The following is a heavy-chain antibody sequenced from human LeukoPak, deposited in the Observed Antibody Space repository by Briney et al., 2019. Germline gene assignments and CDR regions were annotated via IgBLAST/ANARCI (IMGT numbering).Heavy chain of an antibody. J-gene: IGHJ4*02. CDR2: IYHSGST. D-gene: IGHD6-19*01. CDR1: GGSISSGGYY. Sequence: PSETLSLTCTVSGGSISSGGYYWSWIRQPPGKGLEWIGYIYHSGSTYYNPSLKSRVTISVDRSKNQFSLKLSSVTAADTAVYYCARDPSNTSGRNLFFDYWGQGTLVTVSS. V-gene: IGHV4-30-2*01. CDR3: ARDPSNTSGRNLFFDY.